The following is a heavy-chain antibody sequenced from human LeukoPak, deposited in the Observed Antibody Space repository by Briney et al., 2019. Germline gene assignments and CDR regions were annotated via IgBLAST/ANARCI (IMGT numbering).Heavy chain of an antibody. Sequence: SETLSLTCTVSGGSISSGDYYWSWIRQPPGKGLEWFGYIYYSGSTYYNPSLKSRVTITVDTSKNQFSLTLSSVPAADTAVYYAAVVPAAIYGPAYFDYWGQGTLVTVSS. D-gene: IGHD2-2*02. CDR1: GGSISSGDYY. V-gene: IGHV4-30-4*08. CDR2: IYYSGST. J-gene: IGHJ4*02. CDR3: AVVPAAIYGPAYFDY.